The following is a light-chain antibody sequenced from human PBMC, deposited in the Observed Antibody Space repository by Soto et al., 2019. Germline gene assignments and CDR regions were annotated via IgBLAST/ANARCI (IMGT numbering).Light chain of an antibody. V-gene: IGKV3-20*01. CDR3: QQYGSSPPT. Sequence: EIVLTQSPGTLSLSPGERATLSCRTSQSVSHSYLAWHQQKPGQAPRLLIYVASSRATGIPDRFSGSGSGTDFTLTISRLEPEECAVYYCQQYGSSPPTFGQGTKLETK. J-gene: IGKJ2*01. CDR1: QSVSHSY. CDR2: VAS.